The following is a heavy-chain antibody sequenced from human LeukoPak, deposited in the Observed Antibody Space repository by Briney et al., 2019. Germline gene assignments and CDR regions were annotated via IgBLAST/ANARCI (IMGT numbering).Heavy chain of an antibody. CDR3: ARYCSSTTCYDY. Sequence: GGSLRLSCAASGFTFSDYYMSWIRQAPGKGLEWVSYISSSSSYTNYADSVKGGFTISRDNAKNSLYLQMNSLRAEDTAVYYCARYCSSTTCYDYWGQGTLVTVSS. CDR1: GFTFSDYY. V-gene: IGHV3-11*03. CDR2: ISSSSSYT. D-gene: IGHD2-2*01. J-gene: IGHJ4*02.